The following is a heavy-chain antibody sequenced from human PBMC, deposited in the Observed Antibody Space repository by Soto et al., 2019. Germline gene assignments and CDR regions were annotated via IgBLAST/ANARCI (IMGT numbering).Heavy chain of an antibody. V-gene: IGHV3-21*01. Sequence: PGGSLRLSCVGSGFTFSTYSINWVRQAPGEGLEWVSSISSRSDIYYADSVKGRFTISRDNAKNSVSLQMNSLRAEDTAVYDCAREYTAWPLAYGLDVWGQGTTVTVSS. CDR1: GFTFSTYS. CDR3: AREYTAWPLAYGLDV. CDR2: ISSRSDI. D-gene: IGHD2-2*02. J-gene: IGHJ6*02.